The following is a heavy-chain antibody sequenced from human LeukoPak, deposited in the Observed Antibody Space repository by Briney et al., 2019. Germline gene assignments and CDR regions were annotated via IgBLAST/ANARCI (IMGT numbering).Heavy chain of an antibody. Sequence: GGSLSLSCAPSGFSFSVYYMSGTRHAPGKGLVGIIFVRRNSNYTKHADCVKGRFTISRDHAKISLYLQMDGLRDDDTAVYDCARADGSGGHGYWGQGTLVTVSS. J-gene: IGHJ4*02. D-gene: IGHD3-10*01. CDR1: GFSFSVYY. V-gene: IGHV3-11*05. CDR3: ARADGSGGHGY. CDR2: VRRNSNYT.